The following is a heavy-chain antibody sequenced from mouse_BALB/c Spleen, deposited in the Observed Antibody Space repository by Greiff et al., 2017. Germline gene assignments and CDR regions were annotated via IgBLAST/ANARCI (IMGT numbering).Heavy chain of an antibody. Sequence: EVQGVESGGGLVKPGGSLKLSCAASGFAFSSYDMSWVRQTPEKRLEWVAYISSGGGSTYYPDTVKGRFTISRDNAKNTLYLQMSSLKSEDTAMYYCARLGVRRAWFAYWGQGTLVTVSA. J-gene: IGHJ3*01. CDR1: GFAFSSYD. D-gene: IGHD2-14*01. CDR2: ISSGGGST. V-gene: IGHV5-12-1*01. CDR3: ARLGVRRAWFAY.